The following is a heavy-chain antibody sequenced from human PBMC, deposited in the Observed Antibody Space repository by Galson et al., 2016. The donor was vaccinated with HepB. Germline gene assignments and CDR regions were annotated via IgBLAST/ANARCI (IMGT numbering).Heavy chain of an antibody. J-gene: IGHJ4*02. Sequence: SLRLSCAASEFTFSSFAMHWVRQASGKGLEWVGRIRPENYATAYVASVKGRFIVSRDDSKSTAYLHMDSLKTEDTAVYYCAGGVRDYAPQYWGQGTLVTVSS. V-gene: IGHV3-73*01. CDR1: EFTFSSFA. CDR3: AGGVRDYAPQY. D-gene: IGHD4-17*01. CDR2: IRPENYAT.